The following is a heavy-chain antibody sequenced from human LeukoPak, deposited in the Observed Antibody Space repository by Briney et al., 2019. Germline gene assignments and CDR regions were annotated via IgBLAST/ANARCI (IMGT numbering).Heavy chain of an antibody. CDR3: ARVGPATAFDY. CDR1: GFTFSSSA. CDR2: ISGSGGST. V-gene: IGHV3-23*01. J-gene: IGHJ4*02. Sequence: PGGSLRLSCAASGFTFSSSAMSWVRQAPGKGLEWVSSISGSGGSTYYADSVKGRFTISRDNSKNTLYLQMASLRDEDMGVYYCARVGPATAFDYWGQGTQVTVSS.